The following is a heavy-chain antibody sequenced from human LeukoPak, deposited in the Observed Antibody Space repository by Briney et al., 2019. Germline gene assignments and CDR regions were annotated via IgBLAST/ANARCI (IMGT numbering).Heavy chain of an antibody. CDR1: HDYISSSSYH. D-gene: IGHD3-10*01. Sequence: PSETLSLTCTVSHDYISSSSYHWGWIRQPPGKGLEWLGSIYKSGSTYYNPSLKSRVTISVDSSKNQFSLNLTSVTAADTAVYYCARDKRIPMIRENYNWFDPWGQGTLVTVSS. CDR2: IYKSGST. J-gene: IGHJ5*02. CDR3: ARDKRIPMIRENYNWFDP. V-gene: IGHV4-39*07.